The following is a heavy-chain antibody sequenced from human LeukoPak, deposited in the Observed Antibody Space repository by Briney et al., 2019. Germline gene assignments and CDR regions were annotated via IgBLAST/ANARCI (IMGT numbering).Heavy chain of an antibody. CDR3: AKSLEGGLFGYEDY. J-gene: IGHJ4*02. CDR2: ISWNSGSM. D-gene: IGHD5-12*01. V-gene: IGHV3-9*01. Sequence: PGGSLRLSCAASGFTFSSYAMSWVRQAPGKGLEWVSGISWNSGSMGYANSVKGRFTISRDNAKNSLYLQMNSLRAEDTALYYCAKSLEGGLFGYEDYWGQGTLVTVSS. CDR1: GFTFSSYA.